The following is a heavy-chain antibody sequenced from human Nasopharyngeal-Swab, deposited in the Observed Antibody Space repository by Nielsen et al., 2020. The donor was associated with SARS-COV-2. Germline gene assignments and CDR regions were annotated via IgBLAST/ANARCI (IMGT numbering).Heavy chain of an antibody. CDR2: FDPEDGET. Sequence: ASVKVSCKVSGYTLTELSMHWVRQAPGKGLEWMGGFDPEDGETIYAQKFQGRVTMTEDTSTDTAYMELGSLRSEDTAVYYCATALTIFGADHYYYYYGMDVWGQGTTVTVSS. CDR1: GYTLTELS. J-gene: IGHJ6*02. CDR3: ATALTIFGADHYYYYYGMDV. D-gene: IGHD3-3*01. V-gene: IGHV1-24*01.